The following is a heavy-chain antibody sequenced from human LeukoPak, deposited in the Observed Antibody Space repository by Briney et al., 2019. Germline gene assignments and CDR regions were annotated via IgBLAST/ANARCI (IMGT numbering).Heavy chain of an antibody. CDR1: GFTFSSYG. V-gene: IGHV3-30*03. CDR2: ISYDGSNK. CDR3: ASWGKYYDSSGEDY. J-gene: IGHJ4*02. D-gene: IGHD3-22*01. Sequence: PGRSLRLSCAASGFTFSSYGMHWVRQAPGKGLEWVAVISYDGSNKYYADSVKGRFTISRDNSKNTLYLQMNSLRAEDTAVYYCASWGKYYDSSGEDYWGQGTLVTVSS.